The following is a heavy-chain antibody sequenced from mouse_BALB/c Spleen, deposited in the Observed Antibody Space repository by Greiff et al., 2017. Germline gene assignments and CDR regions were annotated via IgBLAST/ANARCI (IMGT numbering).Heavy chain of an antibody. CDR3: ARSKDYRYAMDY. V-gene: IGHV1S56*01. CDR1: GYTFTSYY. J-gene: IGHJ4*01. D-gene: IGHD2-14*01. CDR2: IYPGNVNT. Sequence: QVQLQQTGPELVKPGASVRISCKASGYTFTSYYIHWVKQRPGQGLEWIGWIYPGNVNTKYNEKFKGKATLTADKSSSTAYMQLSSLTSEDSAVYFCARSKDYRYAMDYWGQGTSVTVSS.